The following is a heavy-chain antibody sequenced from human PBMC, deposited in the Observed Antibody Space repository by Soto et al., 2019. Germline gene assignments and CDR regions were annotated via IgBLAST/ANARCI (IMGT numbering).Heavy chain of an antibody. Sequence: PGGSLRLSCAASGFTFSSYWMHWVRQAPGKGLVWVSRINSDGSSTSYADSVKGRFTISRDNAKNTLYLQMNSLRAEDTAVYYCARDPESSSWSYYYYYGMDVWGQGTTVTVSS. CDR1: GFTFSSYW. CDR2: INSDGSST. V-gene: IGHV3-74*01. CDR3: ARDPESSSWSYYYYYGMDV. D-gene: IGHD6-13*01. J-gene: IGHJ6*02.